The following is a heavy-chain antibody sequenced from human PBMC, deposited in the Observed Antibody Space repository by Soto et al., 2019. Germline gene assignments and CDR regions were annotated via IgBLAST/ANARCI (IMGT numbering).Heavy chain of an antibody. Sequence: LSLTCTVSGGSISSDDYYWSWIRQPPGKGLEWIGYIYYSGSTYYNPSLKSRVTISVDTSKNQFSLKLSSVTAADTAVYYCARVHRRGTPGGMDVWGQGTTVTVYS. CDR1: GGSISSDDYY. CDR2: IYYSGST. D-gene: IGHD3-16*01. CDR3: ARVHRRGTPGGMDV. J-gene: IGHJ6*02. V-gene: IGHV4-30-4*01.